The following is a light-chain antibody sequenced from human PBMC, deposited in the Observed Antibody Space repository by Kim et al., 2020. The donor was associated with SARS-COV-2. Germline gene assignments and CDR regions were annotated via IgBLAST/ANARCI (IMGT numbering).Light chain of an antibody. Sequence: SYELPQPPSVSVAPGKTASITCGGNNIGSKSVQWYQQKPGQAPVLVIYNDRDRPSGIPERLSGSNSGNTATLTISRVEAGDEADYYCQVWDTNSDYVFGTGTKVTVL. J-gene: IGLJ1*01. V-gene: IGLV3-21*04. CDR2: NDR. CDR3: QVWDTNSDYV. CDR1: NIGSKS.